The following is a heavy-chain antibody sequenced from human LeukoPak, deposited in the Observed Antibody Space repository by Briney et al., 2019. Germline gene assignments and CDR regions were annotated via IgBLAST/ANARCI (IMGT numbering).Heavy chain of an antibody. V-gene: IGHV3-66*01. Sequence: PGGSLRLSCAASGFTVSSNYMSWVRQAPGKGLEWVSVIYSGGGTYYADSVKGRFTVSRDNSKNTLYLRMNSLRVDDTAMYYCARNQDYGGFDFWGQGTLVTVSS. CDR2: IYSGGGT. CDR1: GFTVSSNY. J-gene: IGHJ4*02. D-gene: IGHD4-23*01. CDR3: ARNQDYGGFDF.